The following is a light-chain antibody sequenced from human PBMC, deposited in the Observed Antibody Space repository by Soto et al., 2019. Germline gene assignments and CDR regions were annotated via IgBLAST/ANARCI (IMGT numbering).Light chain of an antibody. V-gene: IGKV3-20*01. J-gene: IGKJ1*01. CDR1: QSVSSSY. CDR3: QQYGSSPRT. Sequence: EIVLTQSPGTLSLSPGERATLSCRASQSVSSSYLAWYQQKPGQAPRLLIYGASSRATGIPDRFSGSGSGTDFTLTISRLEPEDFAVYYCQQYGSSPRTFVLGTKLDIK. CDR2: GAS.